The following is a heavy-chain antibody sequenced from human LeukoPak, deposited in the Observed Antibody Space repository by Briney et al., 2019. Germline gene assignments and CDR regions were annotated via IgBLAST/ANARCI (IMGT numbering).Heavy chain of an antibody. CDR3: AKDSNAYSSAWYFY. CDR2: ISSNGGST. J-gene: IGHJ4*02. Sequence: SGGSLRLSCAASGFSFSSYAMSWVRQAPGKGLEWVSGISSNGGSTLYADSVKGRFTISRDNSKNTLYLQMNSLRAEDTAVYYCAKDSNAYSSAWYFYWGQGTLVTVSS. V-gene: IGHV3-23*01. CDR1: GFSFSSYA. D-gene: IGHD6-19*01.